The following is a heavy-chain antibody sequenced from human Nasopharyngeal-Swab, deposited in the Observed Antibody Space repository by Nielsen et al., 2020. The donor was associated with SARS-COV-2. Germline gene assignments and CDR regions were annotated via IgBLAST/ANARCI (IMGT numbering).Heavy chain of an antibody. V-gene: IGHV3-48*03. CDR1: GFTFSSYE. D-gene: IGHD2-2*01. CDR3: ARDFGFCSSTSCSLLTFDY. Sequence: GESLKISCAASGFTFSSYEMNWVRPAPGKGLEWVSYISSSGSTIYYADSVKGRFTISRDNAKNSLYLQMNSLRAEDTAVYYCARDFGFCSSTSCSLLTFDYWGQGTLVTVSS. CDR2: ISSSGSTI. J-gene: IGHJ4*02.